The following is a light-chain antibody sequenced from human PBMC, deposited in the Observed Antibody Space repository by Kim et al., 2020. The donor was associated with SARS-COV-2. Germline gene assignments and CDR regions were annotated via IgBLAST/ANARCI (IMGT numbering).Light chain of an antibody. CDR2: GAS. Sequence: SPGERATLSCRASQRVSSTLAWYQKKHGQAPRLLIYGASTRATGIPARLSGSGSGTEFTLTIRSLRSEDFAVYYCQKYNNWPRTFVEGTTVYIK. V-gene: IGKV3-15*01. CDR1: QRVSST. J-gene: IGKJ1*01. CDR3: QKYNNWPRT.